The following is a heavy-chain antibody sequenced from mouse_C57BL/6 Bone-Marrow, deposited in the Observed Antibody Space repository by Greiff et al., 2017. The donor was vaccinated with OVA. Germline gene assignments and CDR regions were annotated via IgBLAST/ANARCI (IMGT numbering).Heavy chain of an antibody. CDR1: GFSFNTYA. V-gene: IGHV10-1*01. J-gene: IGHJ2*01. D-gene: IGHD6-1*01. Sequence: EVNVVESGGGLVQPKGSLKLSCAASGFSFNTYAMNWVRQAPGKGLEWVARIRSKSNNYATYYADSVKDRFTISRDDSESMLYLQMNNLRTEDTAMYDCVRHARATRNYLDYWGQGTTLTVAS. CDR2: IRSKSNNYAT. CDR3: VRHARATRNYLDY.